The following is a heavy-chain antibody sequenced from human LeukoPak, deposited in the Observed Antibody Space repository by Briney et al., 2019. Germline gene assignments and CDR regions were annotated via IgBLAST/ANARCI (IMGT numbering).Heavy chain of an antibody. Sequence: GGSLRLSCAASGFTFSSYEMNWVRQAPGKGLEWVSYISSSGSTIYYADSVKGRFTISRDNAKNSLYLQMNSLRAEDTAVYYRARGSSGWHRFDYWGQGTLVTVSS. D-gene: IGHD6-19*01. CDR1: GFTFSSYE. J-gene: IGHJ4*02. CDR2: ISSSGSTI. CDR3: ARGSSGWHRFDY. V-gene: IGHV3-48*03.